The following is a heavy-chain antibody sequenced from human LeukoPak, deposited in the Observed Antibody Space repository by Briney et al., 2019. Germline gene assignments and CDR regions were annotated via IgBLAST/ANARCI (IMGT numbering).Heavy chain of an antibody. CDR3: ATLAVAGTFDY. Sequence: GGSLRLSCAASGFTFSSYGMHWVRQAPGKGLEWVAVISYDGSNKYYADSVKGRFTISRDNSKNTLYLQMNSLRAEDTAVYYCATLAVAGTFDYWGQGTLVTASS. J-gene: IGHJ4*02. CDR2: ISYDGSNK. CDR1: GFTFSSYG. D-gene: IGHD6-19*01. V-gene: IGHV3-30*03.